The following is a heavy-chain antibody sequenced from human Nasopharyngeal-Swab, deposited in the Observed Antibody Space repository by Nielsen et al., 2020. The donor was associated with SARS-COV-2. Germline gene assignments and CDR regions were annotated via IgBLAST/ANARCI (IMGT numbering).Heavy chain of an antibody. Sequence: SVKVSCKASGGTFSSYAISWVRQAPGQGLEWMGGIIPIFGTANYAQKFQGRVTITADESTSTAYMELSSLRSEDTAVYYCARIGSDSSSRSKNFYYYYGMDVWGQGTTVTVSS. CDR1: GGTFSSYA. J-gene: IGHJ6*02. CDR3: ARIGSDSSSRSKNFYYYYGMDV. CDR2: IIPIFGTA. V-gene: IGHV1-69*13. D-gene: IGHD6-13*01.